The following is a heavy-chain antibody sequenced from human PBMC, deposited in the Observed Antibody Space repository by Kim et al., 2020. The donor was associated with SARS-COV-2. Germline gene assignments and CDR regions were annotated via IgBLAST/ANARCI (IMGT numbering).Heavy chain of an antibody. CDR3: ARDRDAKARIGGMDV. CDR1: GFTFSSCD. Sequence: GGSLRLSCAASGFTFSSCDMNWVRQTPGKGLEWVSYISRYRRHTHYADSPKRRSTIPRDNAKNSLYLQMNTLRAEDPPVHYCARDRDAKARIGGMDVWG. CDR2: ISRYRRHT. J-gene: IGHJ6*02. V-gene: IGHV3-21*01. D-gene: IGHD5-12*01.